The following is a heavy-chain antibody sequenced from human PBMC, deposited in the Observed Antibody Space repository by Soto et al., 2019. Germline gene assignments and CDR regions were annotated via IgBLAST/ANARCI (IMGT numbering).Heavy chain of an antibody. V-gene: IGHV6-1*01. CDR2: TYYRSKWFN. Sequence: KQSQTLSLTCAISGDSVSSNSAAWNWIRQSPSRGLEWLGRTYYRSKWFNDYAVSVTSRITNNPDTSKNHFSLQLNSVTPEDTAVDYCARANSSGYGSGFDPWDQGPLVTVSS. CDR1: GDSVSSNSAA. J-gene: IGHJ5*02. D-gene: IGHD6-13*01. CDR3: ARANSSGYGSGFDP.